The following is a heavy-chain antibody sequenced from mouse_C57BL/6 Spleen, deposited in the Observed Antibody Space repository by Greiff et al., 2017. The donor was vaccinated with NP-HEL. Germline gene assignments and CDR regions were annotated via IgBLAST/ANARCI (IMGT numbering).Heavy chain of an antibody. CDR3: ARGNYGRLPWFAY. J-gene: IGHJ3*01. CDR2: INPSSGYT. CDR1: GYTFTSYW. D-gene: IGHD1-1*01. Sequence: QVQLQQSGAELAKPGASVKLSCKASGYTFTSYWMHWVKQRPGQGLEWIGYINPSSGYTKYNQKFKDKATLTADKSSSTAYMQLSSLTYEDSAVYYCARGNYGRLPWFAYWGQGTLVTVSA. V-gene: IGHV1-7*01.